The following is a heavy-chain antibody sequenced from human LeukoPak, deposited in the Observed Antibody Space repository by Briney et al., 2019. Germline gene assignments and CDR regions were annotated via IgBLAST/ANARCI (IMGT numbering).Heavy chain of an antibody. CDR2: INPNSGGT. CDR1: GYTFTGYY. V-gene: IGHV1-2*02. CDR3: ARDGHYDILTGYYSGWFDP. Sequence: ASVKVSCKASGYTFTGYYMHWVRQAPGQGLEWMGWINPNSGGTNYAQKFHGRVTMTRDTSISTAYMELSRLRSDETAVYYCARDGHYDILTGYYSGWFDPWGQGTLVTVSS. J-gene: IGHJ5*02. D-gene: IGHD3-9*01.